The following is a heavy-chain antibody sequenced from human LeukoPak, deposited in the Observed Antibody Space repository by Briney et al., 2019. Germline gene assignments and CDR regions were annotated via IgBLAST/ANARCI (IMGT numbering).Heavy chain of an antibody. Sequence: PGGSLRLSCAASGFTFSSYGMSWVRQAPGKGLEWESAISSRGGGTYYADSVKGRFTISRDNFKNTLYLQLNSLRVEDTAVYYCAKRSDYGGNWNYFDYWGQGTPVTISS. J-gene: IGHJ4*02. D-gene: IGHD4-23*01. CDR2: ISSRGGGT. V-gene: IGHV3-23*01. CDR3: AKRSDYGGNWNYFDY. CDR1: GFTFSSYG.